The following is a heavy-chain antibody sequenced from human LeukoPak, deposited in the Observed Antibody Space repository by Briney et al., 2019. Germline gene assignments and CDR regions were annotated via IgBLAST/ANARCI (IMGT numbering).Heavy chain of an antibody. Sequence: GGSLRLSCAASGFTFSDYAMSWVRQAPGKGLEWVSGISGSASTTSYADSVKGRLTISRDNSENTLYLQMNSLRAEDTAVYYCARRVGATGFDYWGQGTLVTVSS. CDR3: ARRVGATGFDY. D-gene: IGHD1-26*01. CDR1: GFTFSDYA. J-gene: IGHJ4*02. V-gene: IGHV3-23*01. CDR2: ISGSASTT.